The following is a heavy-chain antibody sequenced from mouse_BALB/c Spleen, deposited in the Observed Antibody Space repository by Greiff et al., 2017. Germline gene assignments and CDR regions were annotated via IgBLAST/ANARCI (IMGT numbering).Heavy chain of an antibody. CDR1: GYTFTDYN. CDR3: ARENPRWYFDV. Sequence: VQLKQSGPELVKPGASVKISCKASGYTFTDYNMHWVKQSHGKSLEWIGYIYPYNGGTGYNQKFKSKATLTVDNSSSTAYMELRSLTSEDSAVYYCARENPRWYFDVWGAGTTVTVSA. J-gene: IGHJ1*01. V-gene: IGHV1S29*02. CDR2: IYPYNGGT.